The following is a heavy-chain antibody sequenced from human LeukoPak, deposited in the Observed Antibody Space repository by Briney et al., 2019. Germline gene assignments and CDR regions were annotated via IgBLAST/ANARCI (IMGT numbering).Heavy chain of an antibody. Sequence: SETLSLTCAVYGGSFSGYYWSWIRQPPGKGLEWIGEINHSGSTNYNPSLKSRVTISVDTPKNQFSLKLSSVTAADTAVYYCASSLEYSSGLDYWGQGTLVTVSS. V-gene: IGHV4-34*01. CDR3: ASSLEYSSGLDY. CDR2: INHSGST. J-gene: IGHJ4*02. CDR1: GGSFSGYY. D-gene: IGHD6-19*01.